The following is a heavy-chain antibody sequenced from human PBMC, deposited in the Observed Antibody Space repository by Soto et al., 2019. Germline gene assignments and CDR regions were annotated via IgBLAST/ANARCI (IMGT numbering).Heavy chain of an antibody. Sequence: SETLSLTCTVSGGSISSYYWSWIRQPAGKGLEWIGRIYTSGSTNYNPSLKSRVTMSVDTSKNQFSLKLSSVTAADTAVYYCARAGPPPLYSGCDFDYFDYWGQGTLVTVSS. CDR1: GGSISSYY. J-gene: IGHJ4*02. CDR2: IYTSGST. V-gene: IGHV4-4*07. CDR3: ARAGPPPLYSGCDFDYFDY. D-gene: IGHD5-12*01.